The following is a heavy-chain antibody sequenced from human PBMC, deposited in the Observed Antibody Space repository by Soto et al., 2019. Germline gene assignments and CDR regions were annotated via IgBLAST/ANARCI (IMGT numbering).Heavy chain of an antibody. J-gene: IGHJ6*02. V-gene: IGHV1-2*04. CDR1: GGTFSSYA. D-gene: IGHD5-18*01. Sequence: ASVKVSCKASGGTFSSYAISWVRQAPGQGLEWMGWINPSSGGANIAQKFQGWVTTTRDTSIDTAYMELTRLRSDDTAVYYCARDAAMGDYYHYGMDVWGQGTPVTVSS. CDR2: INPSSGGA. CDR3: ARDAAMGDYYHYGMDV.